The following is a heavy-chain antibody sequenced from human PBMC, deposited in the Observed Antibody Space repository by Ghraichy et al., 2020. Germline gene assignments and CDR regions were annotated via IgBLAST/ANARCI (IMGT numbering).Heavy chain of an antibody. D-gene: IGHD2-15*01. Sequence: ETLTLTCVASGLTFSSYAMTWVRQAPGKGLEWVSSISAGGGSAYYADSVKGRFSISRDNSKDTMYLQMNSLRAEDAAVYFCAKACGYCSGGTCPPYNWFDPWGQGTLVTVSA. CDR2: ISAGGGSA. CDR1: GLTFSSYA. CDR3: AKACGYCSGGTCPPYNWFDP. V-gene: IGHV3-23*01. J-gene: IGHJ5*02.